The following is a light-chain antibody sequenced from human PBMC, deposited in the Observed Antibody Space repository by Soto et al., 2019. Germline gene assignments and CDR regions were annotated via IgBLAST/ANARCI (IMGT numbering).Light chain of an antibody. CDR1: QSVTNY. CDR3: QQRLNWPPG. J-gene: IGKJ1*01. V-gene: IGKV3-11*01. Sequence: EIFLTQSPDTLSLSPGERATLTCRASQSVTNYIAWYQQRPGQAPRLLIYDASNRATGVPARFSGRRSGTDFTLTISDLEPADFGLYYCQQRLNWPPGFGQGT. CDR2: DAS.